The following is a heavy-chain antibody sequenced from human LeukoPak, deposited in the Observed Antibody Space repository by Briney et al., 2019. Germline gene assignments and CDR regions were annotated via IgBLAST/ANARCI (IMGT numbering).Heavy chain of an antibody. V-gene: IGHV3-23*01. D-gene: IGHD2-15*01. Sequence: GGSLRLSCAVSGFTVSSHAMSWVRQASGKGLEWVSLIGGAGDTFYADSVKGRFVLSRDNSRNTVYLQMNSLRAEDTATYYCVKDYCHGGFCPFPFFDSWGQGTLVTVSS. J-gene: IGHJ5*01. CDR2: IGGAGDT. CDR3: VKDYCHGGFCPFPFFDS. CDR1: GFTVSSHA.